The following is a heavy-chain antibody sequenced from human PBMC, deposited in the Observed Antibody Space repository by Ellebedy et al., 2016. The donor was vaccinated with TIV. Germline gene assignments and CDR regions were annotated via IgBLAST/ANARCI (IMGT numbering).Heavy chain of an antibody. V-gene: IGHV4-30-2*04. CDR3: ASLRNRAFDY. CDR2: IYHSGST. Sequence: TWIRQPPGKGLEWIGYIYHSGSTYYNPSLKSRVTISVDTSKNQFSLKVSSVTAADTAVYYCASLRNRAFDYWGQGTLVTVSS. D-gene: IGHD1-14*01. J-gene: IGHJ4*02.